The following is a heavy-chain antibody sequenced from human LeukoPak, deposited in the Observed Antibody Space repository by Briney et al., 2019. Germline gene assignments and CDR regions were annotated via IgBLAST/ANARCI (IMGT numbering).Heavy chain of an antibody. CDR2: IYSGGST. J-gene: IGHJ4*02. CDR3: ARVPLWFGEFDY. D-gene: IGHD3-10*01. Sequence: GGSLRLSCAASGFTVSSYYMSWVRQAPGKVLEWVSVIYSGGSTYYADSVKGRFTISRDNSKNTLYLQMNSLRAEDTAVYYCARVPLWFGEFDYWGQGTLVTVSS. V-gene: IGHV3-53*01. CDR1: GFTVSSYY.